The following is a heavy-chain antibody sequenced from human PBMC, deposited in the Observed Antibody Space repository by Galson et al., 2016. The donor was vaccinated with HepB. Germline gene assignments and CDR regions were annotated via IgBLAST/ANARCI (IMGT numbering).Heavy chain of an antibody. CDR1: GASIKSHY. J-gene: IGHJ3*01. CDR3: ARVGTTYYDILTGAGDAFDL. D-gene: IGHD3-9*01. CDR2: VHISGST. V-gene: IGHV4-4*07. Sequence: SETLSLTCSVSGASIKSHYWSWIRQPAGSGLEWIGRVHISGSTNYNPSLKSRLAMSIDTTNNRFSLNLTSVTAADTAFYFCARVGTTYYDILTGAGDAFDLWGHGTMVTVSS.